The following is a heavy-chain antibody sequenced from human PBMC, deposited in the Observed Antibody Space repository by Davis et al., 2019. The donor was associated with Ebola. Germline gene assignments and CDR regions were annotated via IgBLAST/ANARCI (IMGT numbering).Heavy chain of an antibody. V-gene: IGHV3-7*01. CDR3: AREWEEDYSENTASGLEWGY. J-gene: IGHJ4*02. CDR1: GFTFRNYS. D-gene: IGHD3-22*01. Sequence: PGGSLRLSCAASGFTFRNYSMSWVRHAPGKGLEWVANIKQDGSEKYYVGSVKGRFTISRDNALNSLYLQMNSLRVEDTAVYYCAREWEEDYSENTASGLEWGYWGQGTLVTVSS. CDR2: IKQDGSEK.